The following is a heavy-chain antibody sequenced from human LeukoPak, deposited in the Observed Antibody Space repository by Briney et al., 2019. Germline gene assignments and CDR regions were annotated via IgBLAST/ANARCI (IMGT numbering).Heavy chain of an antibody. Sequence: ASVKVSCKVSGYTLTELSMHWVRQAPGQGLEWMGWISAYNGNTNYAQKLQGRVTMTTDTSTSTAYMELRSLRSDDTAVYYCAREGYYDILTGYYYYGMDVWGQGTTVTVSS. CDR2: ISAYNGNT. CDR1: GYTLTELS. J-gene: IGHJ6*02. CDR3: AREGYYDILTGYYYYGMDV. V-gene: IGHV1-18*01. D-gene: IGHD3-9*01.